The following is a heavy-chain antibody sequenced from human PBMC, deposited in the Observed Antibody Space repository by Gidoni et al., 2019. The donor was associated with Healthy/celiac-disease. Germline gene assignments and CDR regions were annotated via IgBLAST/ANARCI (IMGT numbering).Heavy chain of an antibody. CDR3: AGGGRGALRGMDV. Sequence: EVQLVESGGGLVKPGGSLRLSCAASGLTFSSYSMNWVRQAPGKGLEWVSSISSSSSYIYYADSVKGRFTISRDNAKNSLYLQMNSLRAEDTAVYYCAGGGRGALRGMDVWGQGTTVTVSS. V-gene: IGHV3-21*01. CDR1: GLTFSSYS. D-gene: IGHD2-15*01. J-gene: IGHJ6*02. CDR2: ISSSSSYI.